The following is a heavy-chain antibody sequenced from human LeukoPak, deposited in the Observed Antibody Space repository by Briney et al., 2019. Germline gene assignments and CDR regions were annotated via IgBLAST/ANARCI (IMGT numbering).Heavy chain of an antibody. CDR1: GGSISSSSYY. V-gene: IGHV4-39*07. CDR3: ARVVVVVWYFDL. J-gene: IGHJ2*01. Sequence: SETLSLTCTVSGGSISSSSYYRGWIRQPPGKGLEWNGSIYYSGSTYYNPSLKSRVTISVDTSKNQFSLKLSSVTAADTAVYYCARVVVVVWYFDLWGRGTLVTVSS. D-gene: IGHD2-15*01. CDR2: IYYSGST.